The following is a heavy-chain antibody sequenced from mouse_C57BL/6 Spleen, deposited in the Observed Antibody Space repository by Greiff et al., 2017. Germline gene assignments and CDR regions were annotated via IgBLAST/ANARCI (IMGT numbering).Heavy chain of an antibody. CDR2: IDPSDSYP. J-gene: IGHJ4*01. D-gene: IGHD2-3*01. Sequence: VQLQQPGAELVRPGTSVKLSCKASGYTFTSYWMHWVKQRPGQGLEWIGVIDPSDSYPNYNQKFKGKATLTVDTSSSTAYMQLSSLTSEDSAVYYCARGGYDGYFSYAMDYWGQGTSVTVSS. CDR3: ARGGYDGYFSYAMDY. CDR1: GYTFTSYW. V-gene: IGHV1-59*01.